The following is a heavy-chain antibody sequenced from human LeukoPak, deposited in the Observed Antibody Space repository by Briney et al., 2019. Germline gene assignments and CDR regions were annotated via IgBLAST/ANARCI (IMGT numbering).Heavy chain of an antibody. CDR1: GGSVTNYY. V-gene: IGHV4-59*02. CDR2: VYYSGST. J-gene: IGHJ3*02. Sequence: SDTLSLICTVSGGSVTNYYGSWIRQPPGKALEGIGYVYYSGSTNYNPSLKSRVTISVDKSKNQFFLKLTSVTAGDTDVYYCARVGCSSANCPRRNAFDIWGQGTMVTVSS. D-gene: IGHD2-2*01. CDR3: ARVGCSSANCPRRNAFDI.